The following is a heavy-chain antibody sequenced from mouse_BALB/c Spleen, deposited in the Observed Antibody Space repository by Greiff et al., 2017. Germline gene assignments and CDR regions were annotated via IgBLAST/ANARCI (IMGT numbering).Heavy chain of an antibody. CDR2: IWAGGST. Sequence: VMLVESGPGLVAPSQSLSITCTVSGFSLTSYGVHWVRQPPGKGLEWLGVIWAGGSTNYNSALMSRLSISKDNSKSQVFLKMNSLQTDDTAMYYCARRGYGSSSWFAYWGQGTLVTVSA. CDR1: GFSLTSYG. CDR3: ARRGYGSSSWFAY. V-gene: IGHV2-9*02. D-gene: IGHD1-1*01. J-gene: IGHJ3*01.